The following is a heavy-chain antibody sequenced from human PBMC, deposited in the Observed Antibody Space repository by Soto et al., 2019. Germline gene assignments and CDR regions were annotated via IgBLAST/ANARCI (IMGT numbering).Heavy chain of an antibody. CDR2: IGTAGDT. J-gene: IGHJ3*02. D-gene: IGHD2-2*01. CDR3: ARGKAPAVGGGAFDI. Sequence: GGSLRLSCAASGFTFSSYDMHWVRQATGKGLEWVSAIGTAGDTYYPGSVKGRFTISRENAKNSLYLQMNSLRAGDTAVYYCARGKAPAVGGGAFDIWGQGTMVNVSS. CDR1: GFTFSSYD. V-gene: IGHV3-13*04.